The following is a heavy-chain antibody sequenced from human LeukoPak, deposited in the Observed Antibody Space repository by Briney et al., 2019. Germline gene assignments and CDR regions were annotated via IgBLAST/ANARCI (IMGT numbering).Heavy chain of an antibody. V-gene: IGHV3-23*01. D-gene: IGHD6-13*01. CDR3: AKEGEQRTSSSWYGIDY. J-gene: IGHJ4*02. CDR2: ISASGGDT. Sequence: GGSLRLSCGASGFTFSSYAMSWVRQAPGEGLEWVSAISASGGDTYYAGTVKGRFTISRDNSKNTLYLQMNGLRAEDTAVYYCAKEGEQRTSSSWYGIDYWGQGTLVTVSS. CDR1: GFTFSSYA.